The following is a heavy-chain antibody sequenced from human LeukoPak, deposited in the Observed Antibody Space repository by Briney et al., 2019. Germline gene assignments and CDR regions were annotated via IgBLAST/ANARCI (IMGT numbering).Heavy chain of an antibody. D-gene: IGHD2-2*01. CDR1: GYIFKNHG. CDR3: ARDPRGCSSNTCFRGGPADY. CDR2: ISANNGNT. V-gene: IGHV1-18*01. Sequence: ASVKVSCKASGYIFKNHGITWVRQAPGQGLEWMGWISANNGNTNYEQKLQDRVTMNIDISTGTAHMELRSLTSDEPAVYYCARDPRGCSSNTCFRGGPADYWGQGTLVTVSS. J-gene: IGHJ4*02.